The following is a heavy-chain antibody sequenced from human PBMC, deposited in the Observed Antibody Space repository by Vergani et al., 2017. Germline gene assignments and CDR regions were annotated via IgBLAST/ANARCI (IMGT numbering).Heavy chain of an antibody. CDR1: GGSFSGYY. CDR3: ARTPTYYDILTGHSYTRRQRYYFDY. J-gene: IGHJ4*02. D-gene: IGHD3-9*01. V-gene: IGHV4-34*01. Sequence: QVQLQQWGAGLLKPSETLPLTCAVYGGSFSGYYWSWIRQPPGKGLEWIGEINHSGSTNYNPSLKSRVTISVDTSKNQFSLKLSSVTAADTAVYYCARTPTYYDILTGHSYTRRQRYYFDYWGQGTLVTVSS. CDR2: INHSGST.